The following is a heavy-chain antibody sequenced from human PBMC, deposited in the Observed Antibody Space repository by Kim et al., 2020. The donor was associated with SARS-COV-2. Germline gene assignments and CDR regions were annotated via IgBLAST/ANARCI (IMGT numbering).Heavy chain of an antibody. D-gene: IGHD6-13*01. CDR3: VKISIAAAGPHDAFDI. V-gene: IGHV3-64D*09. Sequence: SVKGRFTISRDNSKNTLYLQMSSLRAEDTAVYYCVKISIAAAGPHDAFDIWGQGTMVTVSS. J-gene: IGHJ3*02.